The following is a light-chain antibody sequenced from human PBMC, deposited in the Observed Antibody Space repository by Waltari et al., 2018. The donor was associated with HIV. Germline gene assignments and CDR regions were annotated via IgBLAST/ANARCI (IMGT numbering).Light chain of an antibody. Sequence: QSVLTQPPSAPGTPGQRVTISCSGGASNIGSNSVSWYQQVPGTAPQLLIYSNHQRPSGVPERYSGSKSGTSASLAIYGLQSEDEADYDCASWDDSLNVMLFGGGTKLTV. CDR1: ASNIGSNS. V-gene: IGLV1-44*01. CDR2: SNH. J-gene: IGLJ2*01. CDR3: ASWDDSLNVML.